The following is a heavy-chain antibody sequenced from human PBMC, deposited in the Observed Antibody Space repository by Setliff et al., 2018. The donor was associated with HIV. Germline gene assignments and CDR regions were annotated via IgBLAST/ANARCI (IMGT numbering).Heavy chain of an antibody. V-gene: IGHV4-38-2*02. Sequence: PSETLSLTCAVSGYSISSGYYWGWVRQPPEKGLEWIGSFYHSGSTYYNPSLKSRVTISVDTSKNQFSLKLSSVTAADTAVYYCARDLENLWGVSTAASGHLDYWGQGILVTVSS. D-gene: IGHD6-25*01. J-gene: IGHJ4*02. CDR1: GYSISSGYY. CDR2: FYHSGST. CDR3: ARDLENLWGVSTAASGHLDY.